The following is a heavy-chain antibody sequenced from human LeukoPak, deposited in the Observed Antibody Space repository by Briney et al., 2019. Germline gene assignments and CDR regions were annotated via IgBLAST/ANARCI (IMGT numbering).Heavy chain of an antibody. Sequence: ASVTVSCTASGYTFTGYYMHWVRQAPGQGLEWMGGMYPNGGGTNYAQSFQGRVTMTMDTSITTAYMELSRLRSDDTAVYYCARDEAATGSNAFDMWGQGTMVTGSS. CDR2: MYPNGGGT. V-gene: IGHV1-2*02. CDR1: GYTFTGYY. CDR3: ARDEAATGSNAFDM. D-gene: IGHD1-1*01. J-gene: IGHJ3*02.